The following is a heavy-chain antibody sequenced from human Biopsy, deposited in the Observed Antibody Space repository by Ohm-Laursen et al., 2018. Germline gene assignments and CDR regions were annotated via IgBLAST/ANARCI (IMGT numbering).Heavy chain of an antibody. J-gene: IGHJ5*02. V-gene: IGHV1-69*13. CDR3: ATVRGLVWFGELIA. CDR2: IIPIFQTT. D-gene: IGHD3-10*01. Sequence: VKISCKVIEGTFSASGTSWVRLAPGHGLEFVGGIIPIFQTTHYAQSFQGRVTIVADKSTSTAYMELSSLRSDDTAIYYCATVRGLVWFGELIAWGQGTLVTVSS. CDR1: EGTFSASG.